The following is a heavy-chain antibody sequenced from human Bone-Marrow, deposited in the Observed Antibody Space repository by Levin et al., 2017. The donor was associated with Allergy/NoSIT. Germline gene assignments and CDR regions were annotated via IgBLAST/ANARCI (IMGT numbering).Heavy chain of an antibody. CDR3: VRAQNWHYLNWFDR. V-gene: IGHV3-33*07. CDR2: AWYEGNKK. J-gene: IGHJ5*02. D-gene: IGHD3-10*01. Sequence: GESLRLSCVTSGFSFSGYGLYWVRQAPGKGLEWVAGAWYEGNKKDYGESVKGRFTISRDNFKNTVYLQMNNLRAEDTAVYFCVRAQNWHYLNWFDRWGQGTLVIVSS. CDR1: GFSFSGYG.